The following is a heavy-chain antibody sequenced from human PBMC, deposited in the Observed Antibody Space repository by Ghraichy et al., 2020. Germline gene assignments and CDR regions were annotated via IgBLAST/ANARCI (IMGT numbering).Heavy chain of an antibody. Sequence: GESLNISCAASGFTFSSYSMNWVRQAPGKGLEWVSSISSSSSYIYYADSVKGRFTISRDNAKNSLYLQMNSLRAEDTAVYYCARDSVAAAGYYYYGMDVWGQGTTVTVSS. CDR1: GFTFSSYS. V-gene: IGHV3-21*01. CDR3: ARDSVAAAGYYYYGMDV. CDR2: ISSSSSYI. D-gene: IGHD6-13*01. J-gene: IGHJ6*02.